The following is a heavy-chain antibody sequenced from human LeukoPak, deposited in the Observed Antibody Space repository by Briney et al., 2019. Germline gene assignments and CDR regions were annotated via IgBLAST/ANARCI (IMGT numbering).Heavy chain of an antibody. V-gene: IGHV3-48*03. CDR1: GFTFSSYE. D-gene: IGHD1-26*01. J-gene: IGHJ6*03. CDR3: ARLGSYYPYYYYMDA. Sequence: PGGSLRLSCAASGFTFSSYEMNWVRQAPGKGLEWVSYISSSGSTIYYADSVKGRFTISRDNAKNSLYLQMNSLRAEDTAVYYCARLGSYYPYYYYMDAWGKGTTVTISS. CDR2: ISSSGSTI.